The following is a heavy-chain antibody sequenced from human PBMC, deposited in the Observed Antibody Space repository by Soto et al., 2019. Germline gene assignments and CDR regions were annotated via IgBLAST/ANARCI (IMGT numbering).Heavy chain of an antibody. J-gene: IGHJ4*02. Sequence: ASGKGSCKASGYIFSTYTMQWGRQAPGQRLEWMGWINAANGNTKYSQNFQGRVTISRDTSASTADLELSSLRSEDTAVYYWARVSCETSGYADYWGQGTLVTVSS. CDR1: GYIFSTYT. V-gene: IGHV1-3*01. D-gene: IGHD3-22*01. CDR3: ARVSCETSGYADY. CDR2: INAANGNT.